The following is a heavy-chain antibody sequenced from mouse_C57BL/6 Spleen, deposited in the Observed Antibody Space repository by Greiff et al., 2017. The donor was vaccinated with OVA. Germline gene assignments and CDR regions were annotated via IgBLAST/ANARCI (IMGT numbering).Heavy chain of an antibody. CDR1: GFTFSDYG. D-gene: IGHD2-12*01. CDR3: ARYRYDVRGFDY. V-gene: IGHV5-17*01. J-gene: IGHJ2*01. Sequence: EVQLMESGGGLVKPGGSLKLSCAASGFTFSDYGMHWVRQAPETGLEWVAYISSGSSTIYYADTVKGRFTISGDNAKNTLYLQLTSLRSEDAAMYYCARYRYDVRGFDYWGQGTTLTVSS. CDR2: ISSGSSTI.